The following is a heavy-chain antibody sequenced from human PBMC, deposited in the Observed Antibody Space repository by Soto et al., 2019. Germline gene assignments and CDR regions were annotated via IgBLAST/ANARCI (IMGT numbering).Heavy chain of an antibody. V-gene: IGHV1-24*01. Sequence: ASVKVSCKVSGYTLTKLSMHWVRQAPGKGLEWMGGFDPEDGETIYAQKFQGRVTMTEDTSTDTAYMELSSLRSEDTAVYYCATEGPGPTGTTKGYFDYWGQGTLVTVSS. CDR2: FDPEDGET. J-gene: IGHJ4*02. D-gene: IGHD1-7*01. CDR1: GYTLTKLS. CDR3: ATEGPGPTGTTKGYFDY.